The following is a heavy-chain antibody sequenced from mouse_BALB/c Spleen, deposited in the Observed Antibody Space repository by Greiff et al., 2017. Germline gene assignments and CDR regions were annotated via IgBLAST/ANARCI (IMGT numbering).Heavy chain of an antibody. Sequence: EVQGVESGGGLVQPGGSMKLSCVASGFTFSNYWMNWVRQSPEKGLEWVAEIRLKSNNYATHYAESVKGRFTISRDDSKSSVYLQMNNLRAEDTGIYYCTRLYYYYFDYWGQGTTLTVSS. CDR2: IRLKSNNYAT. V-gene: IGHV6-6*02. CDR3: TRLYYYYFDY. D-gene: IGHD1-1*01. J-gene: IGHJ2*01. CDR1: GFTFSNYW.